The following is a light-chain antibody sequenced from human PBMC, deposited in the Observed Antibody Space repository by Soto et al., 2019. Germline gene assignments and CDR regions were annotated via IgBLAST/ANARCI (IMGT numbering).Light chain of an antibody. Sequence: ELVLTQSQATLSSSPGERATLSCSTSQSVSNYLAWYQQKPGQXPRXXMYDASNRATGIPARFSGSGSGTDLTITISSLEPEDFAVYYCQQRSNWPITFGQGTRLEIK. CDR2: DAS. J-gene: IGKJ5*01. CDR3: QQRSNWPIT. CDR1: QSVSNY. V-gene: IGKV3-11*01.